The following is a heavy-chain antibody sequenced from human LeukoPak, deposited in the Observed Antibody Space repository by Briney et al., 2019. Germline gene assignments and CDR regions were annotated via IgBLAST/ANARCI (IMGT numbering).Heavy chain of an antibody. Sequence: GGSLRLSCAASGFTFSSYSMNWVRQAPGKGLEWVSYISNSSSTIYYADSVKGRFTISRDNAKNSLYLQMNSLRAEDTAVYYCARDPTNVDTAMEVDYWGQGTLVTVSS. CDR2: ISNSSSTI. V-gene: IGHV3-48*01. J-gene: IGHJ4*02. CDR3: ARDPTNVDTAMEVDY. CDR1: GFTFSSYS. D-gene: IGHD5-18*01.